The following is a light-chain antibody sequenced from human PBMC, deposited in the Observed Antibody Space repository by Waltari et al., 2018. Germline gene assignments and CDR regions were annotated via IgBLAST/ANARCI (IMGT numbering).Light chain of an antibody. CDR2: GAS. CDR3: LQSNIYPLT. J-gene: IGKJ1*01. Sequence: DIQMTQSPSSLSASVVDRVTITCRASQGIRNDLSWFQQRPGKAPKRLIYGASNLESGVPSRFSGSGSGTEFTLTVSSLRPEDFATYFCLQSNIYPLTFGQGTKVEI. CDR1: QGIRND. V-gene: IGKV1-17*01.